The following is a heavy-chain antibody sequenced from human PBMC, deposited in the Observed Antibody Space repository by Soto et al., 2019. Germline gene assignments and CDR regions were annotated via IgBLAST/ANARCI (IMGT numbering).Heavy chain of an antibody. CDR2: ISGSGGST. Sequence: GGSLRLSCAASGFTFSSYAMSWVRQAPGKGLEWVSAISGSGGSTYYADSVKGRFTISRDNSKNTLYLQMNSLRAEDTAVYYCAKDGVYLGIPPSFDYWGQGTLVTVSS. CDR1: GFTFSSYA. CDR3: AKDGVYLGIPPSFDY. D-gene: IGHD1-20*01. V-gene: IGHV3-23*01. J-gene: IGHJ4*02.